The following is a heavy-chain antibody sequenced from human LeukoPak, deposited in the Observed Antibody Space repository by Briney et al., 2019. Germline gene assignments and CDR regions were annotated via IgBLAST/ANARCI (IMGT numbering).Heavy chain of an antibody. CDR3: ARDTAMPHAAFDI. CDR2: IYYSGST. D-gene: IGHD5-18*01. J-gene: IGHJ3*02. V-gene: IGHV4-30-4*08. CDR1: GDSIGSGDYY. Sequence: SETLSLTCTVSGDSIGSGDYYWSWIRQPPGKGLEWIGYIYYSGSTYYNPSLKSRVTISVDTSKNQFSLKLSSVTAADTAVYYCARDTAMPHAAFDIWGQGTMVTVSS.